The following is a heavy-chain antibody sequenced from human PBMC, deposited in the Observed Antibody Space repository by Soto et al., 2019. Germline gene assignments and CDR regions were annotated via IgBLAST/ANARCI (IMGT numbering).Heavy chain of an antibody. J-gene: IGHJ6*02. CDR1: GGSFSGYY. CDR3: ARVNVLLWFGELKPFNYYYYGMDV. D-gene: IGHD3-10*01. Sequence: NPSETLSLTCAVYGGSFSGYYWSWIRQPPAKGLEWIGEINHSGSPNYNPSLKSRVTISVDTSKNQFSLKLSSVTAADTAVYYCARVNVLLWFGELKPFNYYYYGMDVWGQGTTVTVSS. V-gene: IGHV4-34*01. CDR2: INHSGSP.